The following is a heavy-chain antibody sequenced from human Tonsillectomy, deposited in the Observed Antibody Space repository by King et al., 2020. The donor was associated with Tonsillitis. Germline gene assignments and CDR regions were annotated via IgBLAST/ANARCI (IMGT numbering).Heavy chain of an antibody. Sequence: VQLVESGGGLVKPGGSLRLSCAASGFTFSNAWMSWVRPAPGKGLEWVGRIKSKTDGGTTDYAAPGKGRFTISRDDSKNTLYLQMNSLKTEDTAVYYCTTVTIIVVDAGPWGQGTLVTVSS. CDR2: IKSKTDGGTT. CDR3: TTVTIIVVDAGP. D-gene: IGHD3-22*01. J-gene: IGHJ5*02. CDR1: GFTFSNAW. V-gene: IGHV3-15*01.